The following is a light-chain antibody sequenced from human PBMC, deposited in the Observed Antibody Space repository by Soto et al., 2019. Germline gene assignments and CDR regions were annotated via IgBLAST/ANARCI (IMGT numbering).Light chain of an antibody. Sequence: DIQMTQSPSTLSASVGDRVTITCRASQSISSWLAWYQQKPGEAPKFLIYDASNRATGIPARFSGSGSGTDFSLTISSLEPEDFAVYYCQQRSNWPLTFGGGTKVEIK. CDR1: QSISSW. CDR3: QQRSNWPLT. J-gene: IGKJ4*01. CDR2: DAS. V-gene: IGKV1-5*01.